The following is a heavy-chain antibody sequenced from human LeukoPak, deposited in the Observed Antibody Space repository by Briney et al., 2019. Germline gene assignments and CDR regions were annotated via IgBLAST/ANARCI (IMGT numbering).Heavy chain of an antibody. CDR2: ISAYNGNT. J-gene: IGHJ4*02. D-gene: IGHD3-22*01. CDR3: ARAPLYYDSSGYYFYY. CDR1: GYTFTSYG. V-gene: IGHV1-18*01. Sequence: ASVKVSCKASGYTFTSYGISWVRQAPGQGLEWMGWISAYNGNTNYAQKLQGRVTMTTDTSTTTAYMELRSLRSDDTAVYYCARAPLYYDSSGYYFYYWGQGTLVTVSS.